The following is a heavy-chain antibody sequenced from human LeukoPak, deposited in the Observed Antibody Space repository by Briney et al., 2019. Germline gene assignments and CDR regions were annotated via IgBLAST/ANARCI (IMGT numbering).Heavy chain of an antibody. CDR3: ARDFCGADCYGQRFYFDY. Sequence: SETLSLTCSVSGDFIGTKYLNWIRQPAGKGLEWIGRINNNRRAHYNVSLQRRVTMSVDPSKKQFSLLMYSVTAADTAVYYCARDFCGADCYGQRFYFDYWGQGALVTVSS. D-gene: IGHD2-21*02. V-gene: IGHV4-4*07. J-gene: IGHJ4*02. CDR1: GDFIGTKY. CDR2: INNNRRA.